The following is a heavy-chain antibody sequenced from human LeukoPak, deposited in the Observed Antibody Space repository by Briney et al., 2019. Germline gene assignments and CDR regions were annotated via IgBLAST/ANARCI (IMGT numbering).Heavy chain of an antibody. J-gene: IGHJ5*02. V-gene: IGHV4-39*01. Sequence: PSETLSLTCTVSGGSIRISSYYWGWIRQPPGKWLEWIGTISYSGSTYYNPSFKSRVTLSVNTSKNQFSLKLTSVTDTDTAVYYCARHRALAGALDGFDPWGKGTLVTVSS. CDR2: ISYSGST. CDR3: ARHRALAGALDGFDP. D-gene: IGHD6-19*01. CDR1: GGSIRISSYY.